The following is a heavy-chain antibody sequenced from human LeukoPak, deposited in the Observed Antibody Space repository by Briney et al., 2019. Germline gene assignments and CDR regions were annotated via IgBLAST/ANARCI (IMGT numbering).Heavy chain of an antibody. CDR3: ARDRYCSSTSCYRDYYYMDV. Sequence: SQTLSLTCTVSGVSISSGSYYWSWLRQPAGKGLEWIGRIYTSGSTNYNPSLKSRVTISVDTSKNQFSLKLSSVTAADTAVYYCARDRYCSSTSCYRDYYYMDVWGKGTTVTVSS. CDR1: GVSISSGSYY. CDR2: IYTSGST. D-gene: IGHD2-2*01. J-gene: IGHJ6*03. V-gene: IGHV4-61*02.